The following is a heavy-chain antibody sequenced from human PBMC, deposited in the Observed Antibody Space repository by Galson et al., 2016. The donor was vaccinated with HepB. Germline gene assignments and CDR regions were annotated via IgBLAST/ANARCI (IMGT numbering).Heavy chain of an antibody. V-gene: IGHV3-23*01. Sequence: SLRPSCASGGFTFSSYAMTSVRQAPGKGLDWVSTISGSGGETHYADSVKGRFTFSRDNSKNTMYVQMTSLRAEDTAVYYCASGTTVTTSNSFWYFDLWGRGTLVTVSS. CDR1: GFTFSSYA. J-gene: IGHJ2*01. CDR3: ASGTTVTTSNSFWYFDL. D-gene: IGHD4-17*01. CDR2: ISGSGGET.